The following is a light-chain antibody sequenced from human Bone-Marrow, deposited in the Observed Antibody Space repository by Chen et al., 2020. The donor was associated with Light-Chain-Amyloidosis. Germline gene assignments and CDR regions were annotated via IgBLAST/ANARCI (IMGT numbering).Light chain of an antibody. CDR1: NIGSTS. J-gene: IGLJ3*02. CDR3: QVWDRSSDRPV. CDR2: DDS. Sequence: SFVLTQPPSVSVAPGQTATIACGGNNIGSTSVHWYQQTPGQAPLLVVYDDSDRPSGIPERLSGSNSGNTGTLTISRVEAGDEADYYCQVWDRSSDRPVFGGGTKLTVL. V-gene: IGLV3-21*02.